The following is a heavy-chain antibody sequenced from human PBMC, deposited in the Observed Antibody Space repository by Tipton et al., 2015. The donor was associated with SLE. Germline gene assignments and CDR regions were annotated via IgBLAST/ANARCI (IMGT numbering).Heavy chain of an antibody. CDR2: ISYSGST. Sequence: TLSLTCSVSGGSISSHEWSWIRQPPGKGLEWIGYISYSGSTNYNPSLKGRLTISVDTSKNQFSLKLSSVTAADTAVYYCARHNSGSVVWFDPWGQGTLVTVSS. CDR3: ARHNSGSVVWFDP. J-gene: IGHJ5*02. CDR1: GGSISSHE. V-gene: IGHV4-59*08. D-gene: IGHD5-12*01.